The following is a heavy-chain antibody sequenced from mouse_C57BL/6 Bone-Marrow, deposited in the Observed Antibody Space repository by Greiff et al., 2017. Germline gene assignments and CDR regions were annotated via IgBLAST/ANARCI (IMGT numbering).Heavy chain of an antibody. J-gene: IGHJ1*03. CDR3: ARYYYGSSYWDFDG. CDR1: GYTFPSYW. V-gene: IGHV1-55*01. CDR2: IYPGSGST. Sequence: VQLQQPGAELVKPGASVKMSCKASGYTFPSYWITWVKPRPGQGLEWIGDIYPGSGSTNYNAKFKGKATLTVDPSSSTAYMQLSSLTSEDSAVYYCARYYYGSSYWDFDGWGTGTTVTVAS. D-gene: IGHD1-1*01.